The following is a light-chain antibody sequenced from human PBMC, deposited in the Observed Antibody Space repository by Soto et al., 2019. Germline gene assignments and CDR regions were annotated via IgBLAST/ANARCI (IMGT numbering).Light chain of an antibody. Sequence: DIQMTQSPSTLSATVGDRVTITSRASQSISSWLAWYQQKPGKAPKLLIYKASSLESGVPSRFSGSGSGTEFTLTISSLQPDDFATYYCQQYNSYRGAFGQGTKVDIK. V-gene: IGKV1-5*03. J-gene: IGKJ2*01. CDR2: KAS. CDR3: QQYNSYRGA. CDR1: QSISSW.